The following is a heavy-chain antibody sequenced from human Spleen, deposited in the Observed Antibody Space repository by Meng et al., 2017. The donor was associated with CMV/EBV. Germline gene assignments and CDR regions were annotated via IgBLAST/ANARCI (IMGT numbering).Heavy chain of an antibody. D-gene: IGHD6-6*01. J-gene: IGHJ3*02. Sequence: SETLSLTCTVSGGSISSGGYYWSWIRQHPGKGLEWIGYIYYSGSTYYNPSLKSRVSISVDTSKNHFSLKLSSVTAADTAVFYCARDACRNQLVGFHDAFDICGHGTMVTVSS. CDR2: IYYSGST. V-gene: IGHV4-31*03. CDR3: ARDACRNQLVGFHDAFDI. CDR1: GGSISSGGYY.